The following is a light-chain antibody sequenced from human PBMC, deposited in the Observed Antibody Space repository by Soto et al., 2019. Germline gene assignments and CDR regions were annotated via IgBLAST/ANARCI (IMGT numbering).Light chain of an antibody. CDR2: GNS. J-gene: IGLJ3*02. V-gene: IGLV1-40*01. CDR1: SSNIGAGYD. CDR3: QSYDSSLSGGV. Sequence: QXVLTQPXXVSXXXXXXVTXXXTGSSSNIGAGYDVHWYQQLPGTAPKLLIYGNSNRPSGVPDRFSGSKSGTSASLAITGLRAEDEADYYCQSYDSSLSGGVFGGGTKLTVL.